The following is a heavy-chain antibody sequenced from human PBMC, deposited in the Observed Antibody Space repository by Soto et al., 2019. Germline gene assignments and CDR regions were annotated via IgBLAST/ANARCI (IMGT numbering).Heavy chain of an antibody. CDR3: AREWPGAGRDALDI. CDR2: ISPDNGNT. D-gene: IGHD6-19*01. CDR1: GYLFPRYV. Sequence: QVRLVQSGAEVKKPGASVTVSCKASGYLFPRYVVTWVRQAPGQGLEWMGWISPDNGNTNYAQNFQARVTMTTDTSTSTVYMELRSLRSDDTAMYFCAREWPGAGRDALDIWGQGTMVIVSS. V-gene: IGHV1-18*01. J-gene: IGHJ3*02.